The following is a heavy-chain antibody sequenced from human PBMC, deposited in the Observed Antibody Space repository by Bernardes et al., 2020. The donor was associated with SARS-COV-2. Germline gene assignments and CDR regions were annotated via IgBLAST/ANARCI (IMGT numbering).Heavy chain of an antibody. CDR2: IDSDGYST. D-gene: IGHD6-19*01. V-gene: IGHV3-74*01. Sequence: GGSLRLSRAASGFTFSSSWMHWVRQAPGKGLVWVSRIDSDGYSTRYADSVKGRFTISRDNAKNTLYLQMNSLRAEDTAVYYCARDLRPEYSSGWSSFVFDYWGQGTLVTVSS. J-gene: IGHJ4*02. CDR1: GFTFSSSW. CDR3: ARDLRPEYSSGWSSFVFDY.